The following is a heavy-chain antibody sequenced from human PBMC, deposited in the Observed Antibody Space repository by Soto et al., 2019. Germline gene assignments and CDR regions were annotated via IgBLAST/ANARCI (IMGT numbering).Heavy chain of an antibody. D-gene: IGHD6-13*01. CDR3: ARDQGSSSWFRYYYYYGMDV. CDR2: INRSGST. J-gene: IGHJ6*02. CDR1: GGSFSGYY. V-gene: IGHV4-34*01. Sequence: PSETLSLTCAVYGGSFSGYYWSWIRQPPGKGLEWIGEINRSGSTNYNPSLKSRVTISVDTSKNQFSLKLSSVTAADTAVYYCARDQGSSSWFRYYYYYGMDVWGQGTTVTVSS.